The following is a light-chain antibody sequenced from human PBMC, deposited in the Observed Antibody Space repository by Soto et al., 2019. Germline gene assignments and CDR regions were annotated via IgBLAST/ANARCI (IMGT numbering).Light chain of an antibody. V-gene: IGKV3-15*01. CDR1: QSVSSN. CDR3: QQYNKWPLFT. J-gene: IGKJ3*01. CDR2: GAS. Sequence: EIVMTQSPATLSVSPGERATLSCRASQSVSSNLAWYQQRRGQAPRLLIYGASTRATGIPARFSGSGSGTEVTLTISSLQSEDFAVYYCQQYNKWPLFTFGPGTRVDMK.